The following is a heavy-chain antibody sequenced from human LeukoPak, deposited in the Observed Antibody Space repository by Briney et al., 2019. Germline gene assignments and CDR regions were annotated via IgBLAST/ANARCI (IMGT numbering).Heavy chain of an antibody. Sequence: PGGSLRLSCAASGFTFSSYEMNCDRQAPGKGLEWVSYISSSGSTIYYADSVKGRFTISRDNAKNSLYLQMNSLRAEDTAVYYCARGGETYSSSWYLELDYWGQGTLVTVSS. CDR2: ISSSGSTI. CDR3: ARGGETYSSSWYLELDY. D-gene: IGHD6-13*01. CDR1: GFTFSSYE. J-gene: IGHJ4*02. V-gene: IGHV3-48*03.